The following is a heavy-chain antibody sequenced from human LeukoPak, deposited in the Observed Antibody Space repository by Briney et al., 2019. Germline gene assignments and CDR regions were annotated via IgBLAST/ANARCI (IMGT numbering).Heavy chain of an antibody. CDR3: ARRRAMDRSDASDI. D-gene: IGHD2-2*03. J-gene: IGHJ3*02. CDR2: TYYSGST. V-gene: IGHV4-59*08. Sequence: KTSETLSLTCTVPGGSINNYYWNWIRQSPGKGLEWIGYTYYSGSTNYNPSLKSRVTILVDASKRHFSLNLSSVTTSDTAVYYCARRRAMDRSDASDIWGQGTMVTVSS. CDR1: GGSINNYY.